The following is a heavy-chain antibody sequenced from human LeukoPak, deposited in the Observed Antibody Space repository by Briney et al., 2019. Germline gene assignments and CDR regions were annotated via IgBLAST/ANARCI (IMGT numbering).Heavy chain of an antibody. CDR3: ARYGYCSGGSCYDFDY. Sequence: SETLSLTCTVSGGSISSHHWSWIRQPPGKGLEWIGYIYYSGSTNYNPSLKSRVTISVDTSKNQFSLKLSSVTAADTAVYYCARYGYCSGGSCYDFDYWGQGTLDTVSS. CDR1: GGSISSHH. CDR2: IYYSGST. V-gene: IGHV4-59*11. D-gene: IGHD2-15*01. J-gene: IGHJ4*02.